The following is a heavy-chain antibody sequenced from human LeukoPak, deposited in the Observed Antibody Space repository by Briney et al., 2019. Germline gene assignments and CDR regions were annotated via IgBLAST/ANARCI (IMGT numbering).Heavy chain of an antibody. CDR3: ARLVDYYDSSAVDY. Sequence: AETLSLTCTVSGGSINSYYWSWIRQPPGKGLEWTGYIYYSGSTNYNPSLKSRVTISVDTSKNQFSLKLSSVIAADTAVYYCARLVDYYDSSAVDYWGQGTLVTVSS. CDR2: IYYSGST. D-gene: IGHD3-22*01. CDR1: GGSINSYY. J-gene: IGHJ4*02. V-gene: IGHV4-59*01.